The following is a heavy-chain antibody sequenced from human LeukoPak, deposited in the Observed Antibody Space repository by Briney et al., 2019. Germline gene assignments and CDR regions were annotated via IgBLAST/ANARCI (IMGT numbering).Heavy chain of an antibody. Sequence: PGGSLRLSCTASRFTVSGTHMSWVRQAPGKGLEWVSAIYTGGTTYYADSVAGRFTISRDNSKNTLYLLMNSLRTEDTAVYYCARDQATSGGGLDSWGQGTLVTVSS. V-gene: IGHV3-53*01. CDR2: IYTGGTT. J-gene: IGHJ4*02. CDR1: RFTVSGTH. CDR3: ARDQATSGGGLDS. D-gene: IGHD3-16*01.